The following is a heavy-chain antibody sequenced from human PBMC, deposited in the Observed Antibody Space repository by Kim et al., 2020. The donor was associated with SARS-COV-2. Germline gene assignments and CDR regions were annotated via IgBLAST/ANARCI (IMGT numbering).Heavy chain of an antibody. V-gene: IGHV3-7*04. D-gene: IGHD6-13*01. CDR3: ARDTVYSSSWHDY. J-gene: IGHJ4*02. Sequence: YVDSVKGRFTISRDNAKNSLYLQMNSLRAEDTAVYYCARDTVYSSSWHDYWGQGTLVTVSS.